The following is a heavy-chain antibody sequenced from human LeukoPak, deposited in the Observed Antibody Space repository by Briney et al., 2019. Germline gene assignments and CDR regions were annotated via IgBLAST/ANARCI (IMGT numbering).Heavy chain of an antibody. D-gene: IGHD1-26*01. Sequence: GGSLRLSCAASGFSFSDHYMDWVRQAPGEGLEWVGRIRDKANGYTTEYAASVKGKFTISRDDSKNSLYLQMKSLKTEDTAVYYCARGPPGISHPLDLWGQGALVAVSS. CDR3: ARGPPGISHPLDL. CDR2: IRDKANGYTT. CDR1: GFSFSDHY. J-gene: IGHJ5*02. V-gene: IGHV3-72*01.